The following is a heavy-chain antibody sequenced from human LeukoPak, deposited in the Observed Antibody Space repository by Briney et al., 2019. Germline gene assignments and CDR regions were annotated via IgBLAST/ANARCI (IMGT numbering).Heavy chain of an antibody. V-gene: IGHV4-34*01. CDR1: GGSFSGYY. CDR3: ARVPVGATTGGIYY. CDR2: INHSGGT. D-gene: IGHD1-26*01. J-gene: IGHJ4*02. Sequence: SETLSLTCAVYGGSFSGYYWSWIRQPPGKGLEWIGEINHSGGTNYNPSLKSRVAISVDTSKNQFSLKLSSVTAADTAVYYCARVPVGATTGGIYYWGQGTLVTVSS.